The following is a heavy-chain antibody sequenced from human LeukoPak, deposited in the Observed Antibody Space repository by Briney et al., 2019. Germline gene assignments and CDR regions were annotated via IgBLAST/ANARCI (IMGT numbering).Heavy chain of an antibody. CDR3: ARDYSSSWYQGAFDI. D-gene: IGHD6-13*01. CDR1: GFTFSSYA. J-gene: IGHJ3*02. Sequence: PGRSLRLSCAASGFTFSSYAMHWVRQAPGKGLEWVAVISYDGSNKYYADSVKGRFTISRDNSKNTLYLQMNSLRAEDTAVYYCARDYSSSWYQGAFDIWGQGTMVTVSS. CDR2: ISYDGSNK. V-gene: IGHV3-30-3*01.